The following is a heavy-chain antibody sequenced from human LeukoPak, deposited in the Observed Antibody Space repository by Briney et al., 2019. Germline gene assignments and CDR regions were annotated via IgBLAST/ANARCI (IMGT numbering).Heavy chain of an antibody. CDR2: IYHSGST. CDR1: GYSISSGYH. CDR3: ARDRYYDSSGYSFDY. V-gene: IGHV4-38-2*02. Sequence: SETLSLTCTVSGYSISSGYHWGWIRQPPGEGLEWIGSIYHSGSTYYNPSLKSRATISVDTSKNQFSLKLSSVTAADTAVYYCARDRYYDSSGYSFDYWGQGTLVTVSS. J-gene: IGHJ4*02. D-gene: IGHD3-22*01.